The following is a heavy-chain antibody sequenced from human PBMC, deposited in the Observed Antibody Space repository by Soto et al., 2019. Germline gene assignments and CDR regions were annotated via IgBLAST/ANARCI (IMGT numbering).Heavy chain of an antibody. Sequence: QVQLVQSGAEVKKPGSSVKVSCKASGGTFSSYTISWVRQAPGQGLEWMGRIIPILGITNYVQKIQGRVTMPAVKSMSSADMELHSLSSADRVVYYCARNMYCSGPYGIDVWGQGTTITVSS. V-gene: IGHV1-69*02. CDR3: ARNMYCSGPYGIDV. CDR2: IIPILGIT. J-gene: IGHJ6*02. CDR1: GGTFSSYT. D-gene: IGHD2-15*01.